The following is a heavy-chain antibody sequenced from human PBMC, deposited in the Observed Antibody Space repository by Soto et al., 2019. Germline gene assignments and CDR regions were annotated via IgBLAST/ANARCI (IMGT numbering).Heavy chain of an antibody. Sequence: QVQLQESGPGLVKPSETLSLTCTVSGGSISSYYWSWIRQPPGKGLEWIGYIYYSGSTNYNPSLKRRVTISVDTSKNQFPLRLSSVTAADTAVYYCARAWGYAFDFWGQGTMVTVSS. D-gene: IGHD7-27*01. V-gene: IGHV4-59*01. CDR1: GGSISSYY. CDR2: IYYSGST. J-gene: IGHJ3*01. CDR3: ARAWGYAFDF.